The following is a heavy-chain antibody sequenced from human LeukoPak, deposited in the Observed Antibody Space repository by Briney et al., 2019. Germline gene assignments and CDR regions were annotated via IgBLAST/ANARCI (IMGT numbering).Heavy chain of an antibody. V-gene: IGHV3-7*04. Sequence: GGSLRLSCAASGFPFSSRWMSWVRQAPGKGLEWVANIKADGSDKYYVDSVKGRFTVSRDNAKNSLFLQMNSLRAEDTGLYYCARYCGGGSCFDYWGRGTLVSVS. CDR2: IKADGSDK. J-gene: IGHJ4*02. CDR3: ARYCGGGSCFDY. D-gene: IGHD2-15*01. CDR1: GFPFSSRW.